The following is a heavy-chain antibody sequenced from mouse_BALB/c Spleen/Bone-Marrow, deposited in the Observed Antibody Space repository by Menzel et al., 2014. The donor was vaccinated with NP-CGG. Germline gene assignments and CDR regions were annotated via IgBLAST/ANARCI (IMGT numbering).Heavy chain of an antibody. Sequence: EVQLQQSGPELAKPGASVKISCKASGYSFTGYFMNWVMQSHGKSLEWIGRINPYNGDTFYNQKFEGKATLTVDKSSSTAHMELRSLASEDSAVYYCARGGLLRAMDYWGQGTSVTVSS. CDR1: GYSFTGYF. V-gene: IGHV1-20*02. D-gene: IGHD2-3*01. CDR3: ARGGLLRAMDY. J-gene: IGHJ4*01. CDR2: INPYNGDT.